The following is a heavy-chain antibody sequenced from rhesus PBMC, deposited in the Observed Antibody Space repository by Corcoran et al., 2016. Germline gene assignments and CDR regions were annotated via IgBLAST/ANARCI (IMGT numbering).Heavy chain of an antibody. CDR3: TRESA. J-gene: IGHJ4*01. CDR2: IRSKAYGGTA. V-gene: IGHV3-153D*01. CDR1: GFTFSDYA. Sequence: EVQLVESGGGLVQPGGSLSLSCAASGFTFSDYAVDWVRPAPGKGLGWGGFIRSKAYGGTAEYAASVKGRFTISRDDSKNTAYLQMSSLKTEDTAVYYCTRESAWGQGVLVTVSS.